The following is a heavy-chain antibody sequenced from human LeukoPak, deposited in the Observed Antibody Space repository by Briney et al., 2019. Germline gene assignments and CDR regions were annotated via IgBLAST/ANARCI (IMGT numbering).Heavy chain of an antibody. J-gene: IGHJ4*02. D-gene: IGHD1-26*01. V-gene: IGHV4-31*03. Sequence: SETLSLTCTVSGGSISSGGYYWSWIRQHPGKGLEWIGYIYYSGSTYYNPSLKSRVTISADTSKNQFSLKLSSVTAADTAVYYCARGGTKPNFDYWGQGTLVTVSS. CDR3: ARGGTKPNFDY. CDR1: GGSISSGGYY. CDR2: IYYSGST.